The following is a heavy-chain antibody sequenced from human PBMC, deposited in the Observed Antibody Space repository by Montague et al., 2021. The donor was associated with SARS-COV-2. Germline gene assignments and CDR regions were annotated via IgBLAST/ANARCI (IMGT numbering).Heavy chain of an antibody. V-gene: IGHV6-1*01. CDR2: TYYRSKWYN. CDR1: GDSVSSNNAA. D-gene: IGHD3-10*01. J-gene: IGHJ6*02. CDR3: ARGIWFGELLTGYYYYGMDV. Sequence: CAISGDSVSSNNAAWNWIRQSPSRGLEWLGRTYYRSKWYNDYAVSVKSRITINPDTSKNQFSLQPNSVTPEDTAVYYCARGIWFGELLTGYYYYGMDVWGQGTTVPVSS.